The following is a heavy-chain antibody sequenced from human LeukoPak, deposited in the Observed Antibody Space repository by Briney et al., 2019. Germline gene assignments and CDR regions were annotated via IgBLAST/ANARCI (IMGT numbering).Heavy chain of an antibody. J-gene: IGHJ6*02. V-gene: IGHV3-23*01. CDR2: IGGSGRSS. Sequence: PGASLRLSCAASGFTFSTYAMSWVRQAPGMGLEWVSAIGGSGRSSYYADSVKGRFTISRDNSKNTLYLQMNSLRAEDTAVYCCAKTLSLDVWGQGTTVTVSS. CDR3: AKTLSLDV. CDR1: GFTFSTYA.